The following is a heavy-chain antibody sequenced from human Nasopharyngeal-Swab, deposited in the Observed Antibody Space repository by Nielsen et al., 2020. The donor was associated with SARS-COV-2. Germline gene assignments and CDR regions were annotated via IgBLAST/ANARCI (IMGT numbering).Heavy chain of an antibody. D-gene: IGHD2/OR15-2a*01. CDR1: GFNFSSYS. CDR3: AKDLRGPYFF. CDR2: IKQGGGET. V-gene: IGHV3-7*03. Sequence: GESLKISCAVSGFNFSSYSMSWVRQAPGKGLEWLATIKQGGGETYYVDSVKGRFTISRDNSKNTLSLQMNSLRAEDTAVYYCAKDLRGPYFFWGQGTLVTVSS. J-gene: IGHJ4*02.